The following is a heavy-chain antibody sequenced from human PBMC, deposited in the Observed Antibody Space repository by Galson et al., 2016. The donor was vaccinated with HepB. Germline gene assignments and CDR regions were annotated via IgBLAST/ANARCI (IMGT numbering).Heavy chain of an antibody. CDR3: TRSYGQRLANDAFDI. Sequence: ETLSLTCVVSGASISSTNWWNWVRQAPGKGLEWVSYISDSSSHIYYAGSVKGRFTISRDSAKNSLYLQMNSLRDEDTAVYYCTRSYGQRLANDAFDIWGQGTLVSVSS. J-gene: IGHJ3*02. CDR1: GASISSTN. D-gene: IGHD6-19*01. V-gene: IGHV3-48*02. CDR2: ISDSSSHI.